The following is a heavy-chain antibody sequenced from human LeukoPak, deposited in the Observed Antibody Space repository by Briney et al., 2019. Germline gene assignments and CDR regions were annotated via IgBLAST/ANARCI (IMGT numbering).Heavy chain of an antibody. CDR3: TRSSFPYYFDY. V-gene: IGHV3-74*01. D-gene: IGHD3-16*01. Sequence: GGSLRLSCAASGFTFSNYWMHWVRQAPGQGLVWVSCSQTDGSGTTYADSVKGRSTISRDNAKNTLYLQMNSVRAEDTAVYYCTRSSFPYYFDYWGQGTLVTVSS. CDR2: SQTDGSGT. J-gene: IGHJ4*02. CDR1: GFTFSNYW.